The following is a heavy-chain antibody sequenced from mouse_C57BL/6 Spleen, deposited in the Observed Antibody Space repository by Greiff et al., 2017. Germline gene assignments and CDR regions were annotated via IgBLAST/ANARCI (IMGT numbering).Heavy chain of an antibody. CDR1: GFTFSDYY. J-gene: IGHJ3*01. D-gene: IGHD2-5*01. CDR2: ISNGGGST. CDR3: ARPLYYSKGGFAY. Sequence: DVHLVESGGGLVQPGGSLKLSCAASGFTFSDYYMYWVRQTPEKRLEWVAYISNGGGSTYYPDTVKGRFTISRDNAKNTLYLQMSRLKSEDTAMYYCARPLYYSKGGFAYWGQGTLVTVSA. V-gene: IGHV5-12*01.